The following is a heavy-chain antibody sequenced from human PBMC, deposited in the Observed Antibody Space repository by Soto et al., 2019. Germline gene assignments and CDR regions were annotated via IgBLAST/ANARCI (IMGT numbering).Heavy chain of an antibody. Sequence: QVQLVESGGGLVKPGGSLRLSCAASGFSFSDYYMSWIRQAPGKGLEWVSLISTSGSSTDYADSEKGRFTISRDNAKNSLSLQMNSLRAEDTAVYYCAKLAKHYYHYMDVWGKGTTVTVSS. V-gene: IGHV3-11*01. D-gene: IGHD1-26*01. CDR3: AKLAKHYYHYMDV. CDR2: ISTSGSST. CDR1: GFSFSDYY. J-gene: IGHJ6*03.